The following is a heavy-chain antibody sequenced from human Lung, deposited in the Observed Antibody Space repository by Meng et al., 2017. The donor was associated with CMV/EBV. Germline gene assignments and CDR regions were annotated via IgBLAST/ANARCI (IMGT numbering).Heavy chain of an antibody. D-gene: IGHD3-10*01. CDR1: GDSITNHNW. V-gene: IGHV4-4*02. CDR2: IPHRGSS. Sequence: QVQLRESGPALVERSRTPSLSCAVPGDSITNHNWWAWVRQPPGKGLEWIGEIPHRGSSAYNPSLKSRVSMSIDKSKNQFSLKLTSVTAADTAVYHCLRRSGGSVWGQGTLVTVSS. CDR3: LRRSGGSV. J-gene: IGHJ1*01.